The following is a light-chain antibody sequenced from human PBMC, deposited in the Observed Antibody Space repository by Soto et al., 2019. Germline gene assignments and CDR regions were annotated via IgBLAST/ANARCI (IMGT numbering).Light chain of an antibody. J-gene: IGKJ1*01. CDR3: QQYYDWWT. CDR1: QSVSSK. CDR2: DAS. V-gene: IGKV3-15*01. Sequence: EIVMTQSPSTLSVSPGERATLHCRASQSVSSKLAWFQQKPGQAPSLLIYDASTRATGIPARFSGSGSGTEFTLTINSLQSEDFAVYYCQQYYDWWTFGQGTKVDIK.